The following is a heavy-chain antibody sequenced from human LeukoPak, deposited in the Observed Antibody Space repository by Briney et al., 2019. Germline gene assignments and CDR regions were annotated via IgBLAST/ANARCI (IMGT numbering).Heavy chain of an antibody. V-gene: IGHV3-48*04. CDR1: GFTFSSYG. J-gene: IGHJ4*02. Sequence: GGSLRLSCAASGFTFSSYGMSWVRQAPGKGLEWVSYISSSGSTIYYADSVKGRFTISRDNAKNSLYLQMNSLRAEDTAVYYCARGEGDGYNNDYWGQGTLVTVSS. CDR2: ISSSGSTI. D-gene: IGHD5-24*01. CDR3: ARGEGDGYNNDY.